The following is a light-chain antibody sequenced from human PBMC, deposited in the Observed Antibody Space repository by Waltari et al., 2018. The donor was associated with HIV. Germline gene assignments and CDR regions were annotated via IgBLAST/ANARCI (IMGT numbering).Light chain of an antibody. Sequence: LTQPPSLSVGPGQTARISCGGDKVGSSNVHWYQQKPGQAPTLVMSYGNGRPSGIPERFSASTSGTTATLTISSVEAGDEADYYCQMWDSSSDQPYVLGGGTQLTVL. J-gene: IGLJ7*01. V-gene: IGLV3-21*04. CDR2: YGN. CDR1: KVGSSN. CDR3: QMWDSSSDQPYV.